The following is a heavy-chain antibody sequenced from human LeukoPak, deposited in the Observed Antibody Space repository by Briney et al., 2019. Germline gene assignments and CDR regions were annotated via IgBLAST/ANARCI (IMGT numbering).Heavy chain of an antibody. CDR2: IYYSGST. J-gene: IGHJ4*02. Sequence: SETLSLTCTVSGGSISSSSYYWGWIRQPPGKGLEWIGSIYYSGSTYYNPSLKSRVTISVDTSKNQFSLKLSSVTAADTAVYYCARVLLWFGELIDYWGQGTLVTVSS. D-gene: IGHD3-10*01. CDR3: ARVLLWFGELIDY. V-gene: IGHV4-39*07. CDR1: GGSISSSSYY.